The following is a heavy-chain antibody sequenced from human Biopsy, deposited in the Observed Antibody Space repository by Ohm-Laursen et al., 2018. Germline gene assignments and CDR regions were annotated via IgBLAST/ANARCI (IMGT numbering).Heavy chain of an antibody. CDR2: IFNSANT. CDR3: ARGDYFDSNGYFWFDP. CDR1: GGSISSGGSY. J-gene: IGHJ5*02. D-gene: IGHD3-22*01. Sequence: SDTLSLTCFVSGGSISSGGSYWSWIRQRPGKGLEWIGYIFNSANTYYNPSLKNLITISGDTSKNQFSLKLNSVTAADTAVYYCARGDYFDSNGYFWFDPWGQGTLVTVSS. V-gene: IGHV4-31*01.